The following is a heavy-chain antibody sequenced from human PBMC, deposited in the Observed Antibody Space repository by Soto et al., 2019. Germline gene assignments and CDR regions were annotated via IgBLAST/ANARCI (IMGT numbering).Heavy chain of an antibody. J-gene: IGHJ5*02. CDR3: VRDRADGSSRGPNWFDP. CDR1: GGSISSGGYY. Sequence: QVQLQESGPGLVKPSQTLSLTCTVSGGSISSGGYYWSWIRQHPGKGLEWIGYIYYSGSTYYNPSLKSRVTISVDASKNQFSLKLSSVTAADTAVYYCVRDRADGSSRGPNWFDPWGQGTLVTVSS. V-gene: IGHV4-31*03. CDR2: IYYSGST. D-gene: IGHD3-10*01.